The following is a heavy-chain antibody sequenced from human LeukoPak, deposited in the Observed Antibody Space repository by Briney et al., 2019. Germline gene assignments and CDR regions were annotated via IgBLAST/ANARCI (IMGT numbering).Heavy chain of an antibody. J-gene: IGHJ4*02. Sequence: SETLSLTXTVSGYSIISDYYWGWIRQPPGKGLEWIGNTYHSGSTYYNPSLKSRVTISVDTSKNQFSLKLSSVTAADTAVYYCARAMVVVAATGYFDYWGLGTLLTVSS. CDR3: ARAMVVVAATGYFDY. D-gene: IGHD2-15*01. CDR1: GYSIISDYY. V-gene: IGHV4-38-2*02. CDR2: TYHSGST.